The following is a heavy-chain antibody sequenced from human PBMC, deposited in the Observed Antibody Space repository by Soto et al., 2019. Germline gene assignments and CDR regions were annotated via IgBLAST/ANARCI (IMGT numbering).Heavy chain of an antibody. CDR3: ARGPGGAAAGTPGDYYYYYGMDV. CDR1: GGTFSSYA. CDR2: IIPIFGTA. V-gene: IGHV1-69*06. J-gene: IGHJ6*02. Sequence: GASVKVSCKASGGTFSSYAISWVRRAPGQGLECMGGIIPIFGTANYAQKFQGRVTITADKSTSTAYMELSSLRSEDTAVYYCARGPGGAAAGTPGDYYYYYGMDVWGQGTTVTVSS. D-gene: IGHD6-13*01.